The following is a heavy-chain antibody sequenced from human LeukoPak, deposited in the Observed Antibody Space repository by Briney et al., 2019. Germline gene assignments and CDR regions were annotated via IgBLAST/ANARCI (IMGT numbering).Heavy chain of an antibody. CDR1: GYSYTNNW. CDR2: IDPSDSYT. D-gene: IGHD4-23*01. J-gene: IGHJ3*02. Sequence: GESLKISCKGSGYSYTNNWISWVRQMPGKGLEWMGKIDPSDSYTNYSPSFQGQVTISSDKSIGTAYLQWSSLKASDTAMYYCARVRNGGNSHDASDIWGQGTVVTVSS. CDR3: ARVRNGGNSHDASDI. V-gene: IGHV5-10-1*01.